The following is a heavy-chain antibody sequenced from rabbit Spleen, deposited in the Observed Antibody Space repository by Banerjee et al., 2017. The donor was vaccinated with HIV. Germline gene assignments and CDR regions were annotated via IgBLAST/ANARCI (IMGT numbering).Heavy chain of an antibody. J-gene: IGHJ6*01. Sequence: EESGGGLVQPEGSLTLTCKASGFDFSSTYYMCWVRQAPGKGLEWIGCIESGNGNTYYANWVNGRFSISRSTSLNSVTLQMTSLTAADTATYFCARDTSSSFSSYGMDLWGPGTLVT. CDR3: ARDTSSSFSSYGMDL. D-gene: IGHD1-1*01. CDR2: IESGNGNT. V-gene: IGHV1S47*01. CDR1: GFDFSSTYY.